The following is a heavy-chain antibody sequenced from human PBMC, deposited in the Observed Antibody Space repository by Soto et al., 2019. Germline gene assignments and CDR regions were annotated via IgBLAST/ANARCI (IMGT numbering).Heavy chain of an antibody. D-gene: IGHD5-12*01. Sequence: QVELAESGGGAVQPGRSLRLSCAASGFIFDSHGMHWVRQAPGKGLEWVAVIWNDGINKYYADSVKGRFTISRDNSNNTVFLHMSSLRPEATALYYCARGGGYNFGSPKFDYWGQGAQVTVSS. J-gene: IGHJ4*02. CDR3: ARGGGYNFGSPKFDY. CDR2: IWNDGINK. CDR1: GFIFDSHG. V-gene: IGHV3-33*01.